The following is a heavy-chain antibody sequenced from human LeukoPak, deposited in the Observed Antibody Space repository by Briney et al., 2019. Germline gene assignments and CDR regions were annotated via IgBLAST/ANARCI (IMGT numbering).Heavy chain of an antibody. Sequence: GRSLRLSCAASGFTFSSYGMHWVRQAPGKGLEWVAVISYDGSNKYYADSVKGRFTISRDNSKNTLYLQMNSLRAEDTAVYYCARDPYSSSEDYYYYGMDVWGQGTTVTVSS. V-gene: IGHV3-30*03. CDR3: ARDPYSSSEDYYYYGMDV. CDR1: GFTFSSYG. D-gene: IGHD6-6*01. CDR2: ISYDGSNK. J-gene: IGHJ6*02.